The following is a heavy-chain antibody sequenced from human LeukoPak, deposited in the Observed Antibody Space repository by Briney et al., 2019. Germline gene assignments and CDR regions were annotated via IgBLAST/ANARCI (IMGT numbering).Heavy chain of an antibody. CDR2: VYYSGST. V-gene: IGHV4-59*08. D-gene: IGHD3-22*01. CDR1: GGSITSYY. J-gene: IGHJ3*02. Sequence: SETLSLTCTVSGGSITSYYWSWIRRPPGKGMEWVGYVYYSGSTNYNPSLKSRVTISVDTSKNQFSLKLSSVTAADTAVYYCARYDSSGSLAFDIWGQGTMVTVSS. CDR3: ARYDSSGSLAFDI.